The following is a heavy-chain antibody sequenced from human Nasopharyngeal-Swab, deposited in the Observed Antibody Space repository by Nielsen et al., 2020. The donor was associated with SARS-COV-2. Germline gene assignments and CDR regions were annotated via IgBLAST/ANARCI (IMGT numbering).Heavy chain of an antibody. CDR3: ARDLGELPYYYYGMDV. V-gene: IGHV3-21*01. D-gene: IGHD3-16*01. J-gene: IGHJ6*02. CDR2: ISSSSSYI. CDR1: GFTFSSYS. Sequence: GGSLRLSCAASGFTFSSYSMNWVRQVPGKGLEWVSSISSSSSYIYYADSVKGRFTISRDNAKNSLYLQMNSLRAEDTAVYYCARDLGELPYYYYGMDVWGQGTTVTVSS.